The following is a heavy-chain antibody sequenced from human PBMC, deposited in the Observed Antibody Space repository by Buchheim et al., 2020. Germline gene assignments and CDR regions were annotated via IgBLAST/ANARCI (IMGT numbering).Heavy chain of an antibody. CDR1: GFTFSDYY. Sequence: QVQLVESGGGLVKPGGSLRLSCAASGFTFSDYYMSWIRQAPGKGLEWVSYISSSSSYTNYADSVKGRFTISRDNAKNSLYLQMNSLRAEDTAVYYCARVFFTNGILEWFYPAYYFDYWGQGTL. CDR2: ISSSSSYT. CDR3: ARVFFTNGILEWFYPAYYFDY. D-gene: IGHD3-3*01. J-gene: IGHJ4*02. V-gene: IGHV3-11*05.